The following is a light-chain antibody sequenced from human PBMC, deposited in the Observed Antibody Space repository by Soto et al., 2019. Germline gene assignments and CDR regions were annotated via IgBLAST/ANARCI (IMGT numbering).Light chain of an antibody. CDR2: ATS. CDR1: QNVGSRY. V-gene: IGKV3-20*01. Sequence: ILLTQSPGTLSLSRGERATLSCRASQNVGSRYLAWYQQKPGQAPRLLIYATSNRATGIPDRFSGSGSGTDFSLTISSLEPGDLAVYYCQQYGSSPRTFGQGTKVDIK. CDR3: QQYGSSPRT. J-gene: IGKJ1*01.